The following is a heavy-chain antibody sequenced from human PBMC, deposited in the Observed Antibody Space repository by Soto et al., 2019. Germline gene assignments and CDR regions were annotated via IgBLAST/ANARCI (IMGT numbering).Heavy chain of an antibody. CDR1: GFTFSSYA. CDR2: ISGSGGST. D-gene: IGHD6-13*01. Sequence: QTGGSLRLSCAASGFTFSSYAMSWVRQAPGKGLEWVSAISGSGGSTYYADSVKGRFTISRDNSKNTLYLQMNSLRAEDTAVYYCGGVIAYSSSWTRTPYYYYYGMDVWGQGTTVTVSS. CDR3: GGVIAYSSSWTRTPYYYYYGMDV. V-gene: IGHV3-23*01. J-gene: IGHJ6*02.